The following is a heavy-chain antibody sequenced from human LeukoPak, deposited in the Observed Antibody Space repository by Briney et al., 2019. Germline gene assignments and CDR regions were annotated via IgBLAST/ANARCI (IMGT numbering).Heavy chain of an antibody. CDR2: IYYSGTT. V-gene: IGHV4-59*08. CDR3: ARQHGGYPDY. D-gene: IGHD4-17*01. Sequence: SETLSLTCTVSGGSISSYYWSWIRQPPGKGLEWIGYIYYSGTTDYNPSLKSRVTISVDTSKNRFSLKLSSVTAADTAVYYCARQHGGYPDYWGQGTLVTVSS. J-gene: IGHJ4*02. CDR1: GGSISSYY.